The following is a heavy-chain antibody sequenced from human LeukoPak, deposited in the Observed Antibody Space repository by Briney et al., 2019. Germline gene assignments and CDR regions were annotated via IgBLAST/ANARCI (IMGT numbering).Heavy chain of an antibody. D-gene: IGHD3-9*01. CDR2: IWYDGSNK. V-gene: IGHV3-33*01. J-gene: IGHJ4*02. Sequence: GGSLRLTCAASGFTFSSYGMHWVRQAPGKGLEWEAVIWYDGSNKYYADSVKGRFTISRDNSKNTLYLQMNSLRAEDTAVYYCARPLNGGILTGLYDYWGQGTLVTVSS. CDR3: ARPLNGGILTGLYDY. CDR1: GFTFSSYG.